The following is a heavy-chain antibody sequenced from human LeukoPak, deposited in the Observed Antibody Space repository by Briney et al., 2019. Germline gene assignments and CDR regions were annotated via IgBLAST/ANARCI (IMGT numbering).Heavy chain of an antibody. V-gene: IGHV7-4-1*02. CDR2: INTNTGNP. CDR3: ARSPRPYYYDSSGLRGMDV. Sequence: ASVKVSCKASGYTFTSYAMNWVRQAPGQGLEWMGWINTNTGNPTYAQGFTGRFVFSLDTSVSTAYLQISSLKAEDTAVYYCARSPRPYYYDSSGLRGMDVWGQGTTVTVSS. CDR1: GYTFTSYA. D-gene: IGHD3-22*01. J-gene: IGHJ6*02.